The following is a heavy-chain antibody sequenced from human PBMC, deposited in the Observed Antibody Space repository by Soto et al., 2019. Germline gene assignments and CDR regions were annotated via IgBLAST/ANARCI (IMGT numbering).Heavy chain of an antibody. D-gene: IGHD6-19*01. CDR2: IYYSGST. V-gene: IGHV4-59*01. CDR3: ARPSSVAVADDAFDI. J-gene: IGHJ3*02. Sequence: SSETLSLTCTVSGGSISSYYWSWIRQPPGKGLEWIGYIYYSGSTNYNPSLKSRVTISVDTSKNQFSLKLSSVTAADTAVYYCARPSSVAVADDAFDIWGQGTMVTVSS. CDR1: GGSISSYY.